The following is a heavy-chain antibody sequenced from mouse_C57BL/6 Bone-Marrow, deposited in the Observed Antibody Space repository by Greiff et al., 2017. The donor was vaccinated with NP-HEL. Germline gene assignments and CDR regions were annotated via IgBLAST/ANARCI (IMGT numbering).Heavy chain of an antibody. Sequence: VQLQQSGAELARPGASVKLSCKASGYTFTSYGISWVKQRTGQGLEWIGEIYPRSGNTYYNEKFKGKATLTADKSSSTAYMELRSLTSEDSAVYFCASYGWGYWGQGTTLTVSA. V-gene: IGHV1-81*01. CDR1: GYTFTSYG. CDR2: IYPRSGNT. CDR3: ASYGWGY. D-gene: IGHD1-2*01. J-gene: IGHJ2*01.